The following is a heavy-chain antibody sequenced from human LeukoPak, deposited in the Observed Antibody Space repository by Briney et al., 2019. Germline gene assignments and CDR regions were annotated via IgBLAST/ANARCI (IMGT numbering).Heavy chain of an antibody. V-gene: IGHV4-59*02. D-gene: IGHD6-13*01. CDR3: VRDSRYGSGWFEDGLDF. J-gene: IGHJ6*02. CDR1: ADSARSYY. Sequence: PSEILSLTSTVYADSARSYYWSWIRQPPGQGLEWLGHINDRGSTNYNPALQGRVTISIDTSKNQFSLKVNSVTAADTAVYYCVRDSRYGSGWFEDGLDFWGQGTTVTVSS. CDR2: INDRGST.